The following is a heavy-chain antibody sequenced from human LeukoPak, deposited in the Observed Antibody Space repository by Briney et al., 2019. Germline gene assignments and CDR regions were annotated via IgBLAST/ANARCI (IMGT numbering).Heavy chain of an antibody. D-gene: IGHD6-19*01. J-gene: IGHJ4*02. Sequence: ASVTVSCKASGYTFTSYDINWVRQATGQGLEWMGWMNPNSGNTGYAQRFQGRVTMTRNTSISTAYMELSSLRSEDTAVYYCARAYSSGLIDYWGQGTLVTASS. CDR1: GYTFTSYD. V-gene: IGHV1-8*01. CDR3: ARAYSSGLIDY. CDR2: MNPNSGNT.